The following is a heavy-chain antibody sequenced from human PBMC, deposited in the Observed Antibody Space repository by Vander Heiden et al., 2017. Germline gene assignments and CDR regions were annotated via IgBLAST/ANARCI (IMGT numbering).Heavy chain of an antibody. CDR3: ARGGLRNWYCYYYGMDV. V-gene: IGHV6-1*01. J-gene: IGHJ6*02. CDR2: TYYRSKWYN. Sequence: QVQLQQSGPGLVKPSQPLSLPCSISGDSVSRTSAAWNWIRQSPSRGREWLGRTYYRSKWYNDYEVSGKSRITINPDTSKNQVSLQLNSVTAKDTAVYYCARGGLRNWYCYYYGMDVWGQGTTVTVSS. D-gene: IGHD1-1*01. CDR1: GDSVSRTSAA.